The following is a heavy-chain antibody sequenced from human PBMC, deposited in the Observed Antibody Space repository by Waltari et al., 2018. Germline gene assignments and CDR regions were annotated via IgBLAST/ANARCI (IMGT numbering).Heavy chain of an antibody. CDR1: GFTFTAHA. CDR3: TKDRRGYDQPVDF. Sequence: EVQLLESGGDLVQPGGSLRLSCVASGFTFTAHAMSRVRQAPGKGLELVSSISGSCTGTYYADSAKGRFTISRDNSKNTLYLQMNSLRAEDTAVYYCTKDRRGYDQPVDFWGQGTLVTVSS. CDR2: ISGSCTGT. V-gene: IGHV3-23*01. D-gene: IGHD5-12*01. J-gene: IGHJ4*02.